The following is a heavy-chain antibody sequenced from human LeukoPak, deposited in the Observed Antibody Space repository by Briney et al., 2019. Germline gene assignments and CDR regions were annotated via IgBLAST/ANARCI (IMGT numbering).Heavy chain of an antibody. CDR2: FDPKKGET. Sequence: ASVKVSCKVSGYTLTELSMHWVRQAPGKGFEWMGRFDPKKGETIYAQKFQGRVTMTEDTSTDTAYMELSSLRSEDTAVYYCAREVRGGFVDYYYYMDVWGKGTTVTVSS. CDR1: GYTLTELS. V-gene: IGHV1-24*01. CDR3: AREVRGGFVDYYYYMDV. D-gene: IGHD3-10*01. J-gene: IGHJ6*03.